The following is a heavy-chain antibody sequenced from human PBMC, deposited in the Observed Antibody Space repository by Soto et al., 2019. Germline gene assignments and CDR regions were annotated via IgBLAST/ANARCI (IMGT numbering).Heavy chain of an antibody. Sequence: EVQLVESGGGLVKPGGSLRLSCAASGFTFSSYSMNWVRQAPGKGLEWVSSISSSSSYIYYEDSVKGRFTISRDNAKNSLYLQMNSLRAEDTAVYYCAREHFDWPEFFYYYGMYVWGQGTTVTVSS. V-gene: IGHV3-21*01. CDR3: AREHFDWPEFFYYYGMYV. D-gene: IGHD3-9*01. CDR2: ISSSSSYI. CDR1: GFTFSSYS. J-gene: IGHJ6*02.